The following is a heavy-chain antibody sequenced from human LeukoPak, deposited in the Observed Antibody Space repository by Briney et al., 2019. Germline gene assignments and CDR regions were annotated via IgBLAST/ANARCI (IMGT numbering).Heavy chain of an antibody. V-gene: IGHV3-48*03. D-gene: IGHD4-23*01. CDR1: GFTFSSYE. J-gene: IGHJ4*02. CDR3: ARERYGGKGVIDY. CDR2: ISSSGSTI. Sequence: GGSLRLSCAASGFTFSSYEMNWVRQAPGKGLEWVSYISSSGSTIYYADSVKGRFTISRDNAKNSLYLQMNSLRAEDTAVYYCARERYGGKGVIDYWGQGTLVTVSS.